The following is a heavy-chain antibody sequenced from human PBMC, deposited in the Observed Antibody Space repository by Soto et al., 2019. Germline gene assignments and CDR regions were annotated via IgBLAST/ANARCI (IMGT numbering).Heavy chain of an antibody. CDR2: IYPGDSDI. CDR3: ARLSGSPSGMDV. Sequence: LKVSCKGSGFSFTTYWIAWVRQMPGKGLEWMGIIYPGDSDIRYSPSFQGQVSISADRSITTAYLQWSSLKASDTAIYYCARLSGSPSGMDVWGLGTTVTVSS. V-gene: IGHV5-51*01. D-gene: IGHD6-6*01. J-gene: IGHJ6*02. CDR1: GFSFTTYW.